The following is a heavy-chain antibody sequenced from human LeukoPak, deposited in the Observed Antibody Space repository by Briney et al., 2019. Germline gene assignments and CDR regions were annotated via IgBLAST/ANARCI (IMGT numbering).Heavy chain of an antibody. J-gene: IGHJ4*02. Sequence: SETLSLTCTVSGGSINNYYWSWIRQPPGKGLEWTGYIYYRGSTNYNPSLKSRVTFSVDTSKNQFSLKLNSVTAADTAVYYCARGGDYGDLRYFDYWGQGTLVTVSS. CDR3: ARGGDYGDLRYFDY. V-gene: IGHV4-59*01. D-gene: IGHD4-17*01. CDR2: IYYRGST. CDR1: GGSINNYY.